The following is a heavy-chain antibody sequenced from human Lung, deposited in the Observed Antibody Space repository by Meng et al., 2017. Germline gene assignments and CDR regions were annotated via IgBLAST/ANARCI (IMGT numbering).Heavy chain of an antibody. Sequence: QVQLQESGPRLVRPPQTLSLTCTVSGASISSAVFWIWIRQPPGKDLEWIGYISYSGATHYNTSLKSRLTISVDTAKNQFSLSLSSVTAADTAVYYCARVVGDCASCYKGWFDPWGQGTLVTVSS. D-gene: IGHD2-2*02. CDR2: ISYSGAT. V-gene: IGHV4-30-4*01. CDR1: GASISSAVF. CDR3: ARVVGDCASCYKGWFDP. J-gene: IGHJ5*02.